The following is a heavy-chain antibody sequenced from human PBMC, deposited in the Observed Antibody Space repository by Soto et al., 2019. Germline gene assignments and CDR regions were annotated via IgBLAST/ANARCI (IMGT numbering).Heavy chain of an antibody. CDR2: IYPGDHET. J-gene: IGHJ4*02. V-gene: IGHV5-51*01. CDR3: ARSTRSSPYFDY. Sequence: PGESLKISCRCSGYTFSNFWIAWVRHVPGKGLEWMGIIYPGDHETRYSPSFHGKVTISADKSINTAYLQWSSLEASDSAFYYCARSTRSSPYFDYWVQGALVTVSS. D-gene: IGHD6-13*01. CDR1: GYTFSNFW.